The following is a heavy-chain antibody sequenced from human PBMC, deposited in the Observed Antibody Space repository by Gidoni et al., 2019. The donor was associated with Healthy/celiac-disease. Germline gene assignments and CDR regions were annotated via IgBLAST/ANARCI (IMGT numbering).Heavy chain of an antibody. D-gene: IGHD4-17*01. CDR1: GGSISSGGNY. Sequence: QVQLQESGPGLVLLSQTLSLTCRVSGGSISSGGNYWSWIRQHPGQVLDWIGYVYYSGSNYSNPSLKSLITISVDTSKNQFSLKLSSVTAADTAVYYCARSPHGDDGYFQHWGQGTLVTVSS. CDR2: VYYSGSN. CDR3: ARSPHGDDGYFQH. V-gene: IGHV4-31*01. J-gene: IGHJ1*01.